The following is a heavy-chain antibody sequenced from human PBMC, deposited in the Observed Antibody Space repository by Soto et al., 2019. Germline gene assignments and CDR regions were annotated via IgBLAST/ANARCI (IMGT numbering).Heavy chain of an antibody. CDR1: GFTFSSYA. Sequence: EVLLLESGGGLVQPGGSLRLSCAASGFTFSSYAMSWVRQAPGKGLEWVSAISTSGGTTYYADAVKGRFTISRDNSKNTLYRQMNSLRAEDTAVYYCAKDGRGYNYGRRFDYWGQGTLVTVSS. CDR2: ISTSGGTT. D-gene: IGHD5-18*01. V-gene: IGHV3-23*01. J-gene: IGHJ4*02. CDR3: AKDGRGYNYGRRFDY.